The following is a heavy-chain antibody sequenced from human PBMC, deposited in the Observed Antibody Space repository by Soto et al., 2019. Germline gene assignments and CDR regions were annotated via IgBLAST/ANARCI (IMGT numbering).Heavy chain of an antibody. J-gene: IGHJ3*02. CDR1: GFTFDDYA. V-gene: IGHV3-9*01. CDR3: AKDGAAAGTDDAFDI. D-gene: IGHD6-13*01. CDR2: ISWNSGSI. Sequence: GGSLRLSCAASGFTFDDYAMHWVRQAPGKGLEWVSGISWNSGSIGYADSVKGRFTISRDNAKNSLYLQMNSLRAEDTALYYCAKDGAAAGTDDAFDIWGQGTMVTVSS.